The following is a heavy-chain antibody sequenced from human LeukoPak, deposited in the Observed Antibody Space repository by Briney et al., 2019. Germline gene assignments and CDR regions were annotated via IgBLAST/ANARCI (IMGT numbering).Heavy chain of an antibody. J-gene: IGHJ4*02. CDR1: GGSIGSYY. CDR2: IYYSGST. Sequence: PSETLSLTCTVSGGSIGSYYWSWIRQPPGKGLEWIGYIYYSGSTNYNPSLKSRITISVDTSKNQFSLKLSSVTAADTAVYYCARGENSYFDYWGQGTLVTVSS. D-gene: IGHD4-23*01. V-gene: IGHV4-59*12. CDR3: ARGENSYFDY.